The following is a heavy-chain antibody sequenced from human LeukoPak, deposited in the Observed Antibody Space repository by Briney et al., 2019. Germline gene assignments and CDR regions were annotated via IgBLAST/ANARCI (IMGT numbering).Heavy chain of an antibody. CDR1: GFTLSNAW. CDR3: TTESLYHYDRGYNWFDP. D-gene: IGHD3-10*02. V-gene: IGHV3-15*01. Sequence: GGSLRLSCAASGFTLSNAWMSWVRQTPGKGREWGGRIKSKADGGTTDYAAPVKGRFTISRDDSKNTLYLQLNGLKTEDTAVYYCTTESLYHYDRGYNWFDPWGQGTLVTVSS. J-gene: IGHJ5*02. CDR2: IKSKADGGTT.